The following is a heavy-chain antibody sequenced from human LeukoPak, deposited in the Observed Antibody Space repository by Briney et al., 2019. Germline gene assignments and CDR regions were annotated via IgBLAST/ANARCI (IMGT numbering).Heavy chain of an antibody. CDR1: GYTFTSYG. V-gene: IGHV1-18*01. Sequence: ASVKVSCKASGYTFTSYGISWVRQAPGQGLEWMGWISAYNGNTNYAQKLQGRVTMTTDTSTSTAYMELRGLRSDDTAVYYCARAPRGWWCSSTSCYTMADYWGQGTLVTVSS. D-gene: IGHD2-2*02. J-gene: IGHJ4*02. CDR3: ARAPRGWWCSSTSCYTMADY. CDR2: ISAYNGNT.